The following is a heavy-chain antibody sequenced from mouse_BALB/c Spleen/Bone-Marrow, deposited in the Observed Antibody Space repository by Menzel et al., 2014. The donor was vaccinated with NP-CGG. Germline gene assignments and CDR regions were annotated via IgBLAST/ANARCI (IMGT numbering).Heavy chain of an antibody. CDR2: ISNGGGST. CDR3: ARHNYDETWFAY. V-gene: IGHV5-12*02. Sequence: EVQLVESGGGLVQPGGSLKLSCATSGFTFSDYYMYWVRQTPEKRLEWVAYISNGGGSTYYPDTVKGRFTISRDNAKNTLYLQMSRLKSEDTAMYYCARHNYDETWFAYWGQGTLSLSLQ. J-gene: IGHJ3*01. D-gene: IGHD2-4*01. CDR1: GFTFSDYY.